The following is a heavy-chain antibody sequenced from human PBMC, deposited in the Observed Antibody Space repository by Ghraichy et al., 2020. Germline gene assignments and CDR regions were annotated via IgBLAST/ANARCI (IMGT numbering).Heavy chain of an antibody. Sequence: SETLSLTCTVSGGSISSSSYYWGWIRQPPGKGLEWIGSIYYSGSTYYNPSLKSRVTISVDTSKNQFSLKLSSVTAADTAVYYCARHELYSSGWGILGWFDPWGQGTLVTVSS. CDR3: ARHELYSSGWGILGWFDP. CDR1: GGSISSSSYY. CDR2: IYYSGST. D-gene: IGHD6-19*01. J-gene: IGHJ5*02. V-gene: IGHV4-39*01.